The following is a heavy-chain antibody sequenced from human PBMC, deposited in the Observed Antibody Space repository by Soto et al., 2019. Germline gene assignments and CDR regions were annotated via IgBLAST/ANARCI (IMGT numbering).Heavy chain of an antibody. V-gene: IGHV4-59*01. D-gene: IGHD3-22*01. J-gene: IGHJ4*02. CDR1: GVSYSSYY. CDR3: ARVSYDSSGPMFDC. CDR2: IHYSGST. Sequence: PSETLSLTCTVSGVSYSSYYWSWIRQPPGKGLEWIGYIHYSGSTSYNPSLKSRVAISVDTSKNQFSLKLSSVTAADTAVYYCARVSYDSSGPMFDCWGQGTLVTVSS.